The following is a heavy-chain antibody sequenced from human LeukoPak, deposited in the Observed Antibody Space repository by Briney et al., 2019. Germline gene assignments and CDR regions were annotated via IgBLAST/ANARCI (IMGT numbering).Heavy chain of an antibody. D-gene: IGHD3-22*01. Sequence: PSEALSLTCTVSGGSISSYYWSWIRQPPGKGLEWIACISYSGSTKYNPSLKSRVTISVDTSKNQLSLKLSSVTAADTAVYYCAREPGFDSSGYLNWFDPWGQGTLVTVSS. V-gene: IGHV4-59*01. CDR3: AREPGFDSSGYLNWFDP. J-gene: IGHJ5*02. CDR2: ISYSGST. CDR1: GGSISSYY.